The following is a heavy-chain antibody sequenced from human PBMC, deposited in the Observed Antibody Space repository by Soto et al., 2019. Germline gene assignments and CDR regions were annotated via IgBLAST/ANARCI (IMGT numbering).Heavy chain of an antibody. D-gene: IGHD2-21*01. Sequence: PSETLSLTCTVSGGSIINYYWSWIRQSPGKGLEWIGYIYSSGSTSHNPFLQSRVTISVDTSKNQLSLKMTSVTAADTAIYYCARELTHIAARRMDVWGQGTTVTVSS. CDR2: IYSSGST. CDR1: GGSIINYY. CDR3: ARELTHIAARRMDV. J-gene: IGHJ6*02. V-gene: IGHV4-59*01.